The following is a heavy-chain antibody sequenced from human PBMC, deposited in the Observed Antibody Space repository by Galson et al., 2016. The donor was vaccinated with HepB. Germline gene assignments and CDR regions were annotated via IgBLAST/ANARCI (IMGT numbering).Heavy chain of an antibody. CDR1: GFTFSMYW. D-gene: IGHD6-19*01. CDR2: IKQGGSEK. Sequence: SLRLSCAASGFTFSMYWMSWVRQAPGKGLEWVANIKQGGSEKYYVESVRGRFTISRDNAKNSLFLQMNSQRAEDTAVYYCARDRRGSGWYIDYWGQGTLVTVSS. J-gene: IGHJ4*02. V-gene: IGHV3-7*01. CDR3: ARDRRGSGWYIDY.